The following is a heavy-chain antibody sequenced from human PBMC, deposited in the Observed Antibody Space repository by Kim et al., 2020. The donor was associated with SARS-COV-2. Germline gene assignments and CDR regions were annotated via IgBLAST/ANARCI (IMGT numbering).Heavy chain of an antibody. D-gene: IGHD6-19*01. CDR2: VSGDGRTT. CDR1: GFTFNNYW. Sequence: GGSLRLSCAASGFTFNNYWMHWVRQAPGKGLVWVSRVSGDGRTTNYADSVKGRFTISRDNAENTLYLQMNSLTAEDTAVYYCVRGAYSGGWNEIYWGQGTLVSVSS. CDR3: VRGAYSGGWNEIY. V-gene: IGHV3-74*01. J-gene: IGHJ4*02.